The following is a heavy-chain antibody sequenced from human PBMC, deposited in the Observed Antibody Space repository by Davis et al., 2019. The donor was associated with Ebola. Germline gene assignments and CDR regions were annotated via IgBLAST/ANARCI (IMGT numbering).Heavy chain of an antibody. CDR1: GFTFSSYA. CDR3: AKGWFGELVFDF. Sequence: GGSLRLSCAASGFTFSSYAMHWVRQAPGKGLEWVALISHDGSNKYYAESVKGRFAISRDNSKNTLYLQMNSLRAEDTAVYYCAKGWFGELVFDFWGRGTLVTVSS. V-gene: IGHV3-30*09. CDR2: ISHDGSNK. D-gene: IGHD3-10*01. J-gene: IGHJ4*02.